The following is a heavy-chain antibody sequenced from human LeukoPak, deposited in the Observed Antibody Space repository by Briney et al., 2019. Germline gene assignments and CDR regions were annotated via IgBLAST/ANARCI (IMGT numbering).Heavy chain of an antibody. V-gene: IGHV3-48*04. Sequence: GGSLRLSCAASGFTFSSYSMNWVRQAPGKGLEWVSYISSSSSTIYYADSVKGRFTISRDNAKNSLYLQMNSLRAEDTAVYYCARGGGLEPLYYFDYWGQGTPVTVSS. CDR2: ISSSSSTI. CDR3: ARGGGLEPLYYFDY. CDR1: GFTFSSYS. J-gene: IGHJ4*02. D-gene: IGHD1-1*01.